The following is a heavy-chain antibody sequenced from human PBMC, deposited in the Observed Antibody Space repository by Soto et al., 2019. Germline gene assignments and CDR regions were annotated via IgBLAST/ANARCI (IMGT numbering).Heavy chain of an antibody. V-gene: IGHV3-30*18. J-gene: IGHJ4*02. CDR1: GFIFSTYG. CDR3: TKEYIVGTTWGYFES. CDR2: ISYDGSNE. D-gene: IGHD1-1*01. Sequence: QVQLVQSGGGVVQPGRSLRLSCVASGFIFSTYGMHWVRQVPGKGLEWVAHISYDGSNEYYADSVKGRFTVSRDNDKNTLDLQMNGLKTEDTALYYCTKEYIVGTTWGYFESWGQGALVIVSS.